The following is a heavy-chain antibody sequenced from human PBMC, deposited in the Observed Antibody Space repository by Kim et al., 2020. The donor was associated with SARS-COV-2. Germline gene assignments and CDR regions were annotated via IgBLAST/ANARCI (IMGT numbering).Heavy chain of an antibody. D-gene: IGHD3-22*01. V-gene: IGHV3-11*03. Sequence: GKGRFTISRGNTKNSLYLQMKSLKAKDTAVYYCARLYYYDSSAYRPLDYWGQGTLVTVSS. CDR3: ARLYYYDSSAYRPLDY. J-gene: IGHJ4*02.